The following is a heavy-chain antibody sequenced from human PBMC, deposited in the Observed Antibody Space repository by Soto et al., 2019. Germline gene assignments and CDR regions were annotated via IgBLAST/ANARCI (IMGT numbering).Heavy chain of an antibody. V-gene: IGHV1-69*13. CDR3: ARVKEGYSGRHFDY. CDR2: IIPIFGTA. Sequence: SVKVSCKASGGTFSSYAISWVRQAPGQGLEWMGGIIPIFGTANYAQKFQGRVTITADESTSTAYMELSSLRSEDTAAYYCARVKEGYSGRHFDYWGQGTLVTVSS. J-gene: IGHJ4*02. D-gene: IGHD5-12*01. CDR1: GGTFSSYA.